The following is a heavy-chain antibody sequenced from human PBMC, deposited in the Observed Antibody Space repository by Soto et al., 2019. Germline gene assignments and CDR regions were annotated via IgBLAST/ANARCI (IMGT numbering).Heavy chain of an antibody. CDR2: IYSGGST. J-gene: IGHJ3*02. Sequence: GGSLRLSCAASGFTVSSNYMSWVRQAPGKGLEWVSVIYSGGSTYYADSVKGRFTISRDNSKNTLYLQMNSLRAEDTAVYYCARDLKDSSSWYGAFDIWGQGTMVTVSS. CDR1: GFTVSSNY. V-gene: IGHV3-66*01. CDR3: ARDLKDSSSWYGAFDI. D-gene: IGHD6-13*01.